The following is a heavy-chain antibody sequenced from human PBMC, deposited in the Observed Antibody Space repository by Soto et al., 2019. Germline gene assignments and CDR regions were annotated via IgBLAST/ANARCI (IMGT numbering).Heavy chain of an antibody. CDR3: ARDLTTGTAYYYGMDV. CDR2: IWYDGSNK. D-gene: IGHD1-1*01. CDR1: GFTFSSYG. Sequence: QVQLVESGGGVVQPGRSLRLSCAASGFTFSSYGMHWVRQAPGKGLEWVAVIWYDGSNKYYADSVKGRFTISRDNSKNTLYLQMNSLRAEDTAVYYCARDLTTGTAYYYGMDVWGQGTTVTVSS. V-gene: IGHV3-33*01. J-gene: IGHJ6*02.